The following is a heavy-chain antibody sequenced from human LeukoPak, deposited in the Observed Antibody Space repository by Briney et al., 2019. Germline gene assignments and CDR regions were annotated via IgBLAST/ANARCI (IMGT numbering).Heavy chain of an antibody. D-gene: IGHD6-6*01. CDR1: RFTFSNYA. Sequence: GGSLRLSCTASRFTFSNYAMHWVRQAPGKGPEWVAFISNDGSYEYYADSVKGRFTFSRDNSKSTLYLQMNSLRPDDTAVYSCARDVHYTSSKPGWPFDIWGQGTVVTVSS. J-gene: IGHJ3*02. CDR2: ISNDGSYE. CDR3: ARDVHYTSSKPGWPFDI. V-gene: IGHV3-30*04.